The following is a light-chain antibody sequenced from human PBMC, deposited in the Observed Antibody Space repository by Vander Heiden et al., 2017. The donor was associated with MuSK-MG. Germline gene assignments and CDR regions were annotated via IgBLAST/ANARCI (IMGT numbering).Light chain of an antibody. CDR1: RGSIASNY. V-gene: IGLV6-57*03. J-gene: IGLJ2*01. Sequence: NLMLTQPHSVSESPGQTVTISCTRHRGSIASNYVQWYQQRPGSVPTTVIYEDDQRPSGVPDRFSGSIDSSSNSAALSISGLKPEDEADYYCQSYDGSNHVIFGGGTKLTVL. CDR3: QSYDGSNHVI. CDR2: EDD.